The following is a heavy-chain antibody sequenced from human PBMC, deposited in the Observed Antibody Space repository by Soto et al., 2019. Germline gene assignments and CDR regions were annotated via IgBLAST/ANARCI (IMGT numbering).Heavy chain of an antibody. J-gene: IGHJ5*02. CDR2: IYVTGAV. CDR3: ARLRIATNNYKWFDP. D-gene: IGHD2-21*01. Sequence: SETLSLTCSVSGAALNSGNYYWSWIRQVPGKDLEWIGHIYVTGAVDYNPSLRDRITISQDTSERQFSLNLRLVTAADTAVYYCARLRIATNNYKWFDPWGQGTLVTVSS. CDR1: GAALNSGNYY. V-gene: IGHV4-31*03.